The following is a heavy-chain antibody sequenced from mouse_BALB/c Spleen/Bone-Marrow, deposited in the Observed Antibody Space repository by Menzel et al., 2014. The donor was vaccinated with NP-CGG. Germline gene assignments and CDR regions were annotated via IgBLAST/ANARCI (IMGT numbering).Heavy chain of an antibody. D-gene: IGHD1-2*01. V-gene: IGHV1S126*01. CDR2: IDPSDSET. CDR1: GYSFTSYW. Sequence: QVQLQQSGPQLVRPGASVKISCKASGYSFTSYWMHWVKQRPGQGLEWIGMIDPSDSETRLNQKFEDKATLTVDKSSSTAYMQLSSPTSEDSAVYYCARELLRLRSAMDYWGQGTSVTVSS. CDR3: ARELLRLRSAMDY. J-gene: IGHJ4*01.